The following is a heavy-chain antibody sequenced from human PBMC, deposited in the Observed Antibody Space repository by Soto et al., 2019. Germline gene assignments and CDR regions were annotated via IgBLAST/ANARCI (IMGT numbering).Heavy chain of an antibody. Sequence: TGKGLEYVSAISSNGGSTYYAESVKGRFTISRDNSKNTLYLQMSSLRAEDTAVYYCVKAERGYSYENYRGQGTLVTVSS. D-gene: IGHD5-18*01. CDR2: ISSNGGST. V-gene: IGHV3-64D*08. J-gene: IGHJ4*02. CDR3: VKAERGYSYENY.